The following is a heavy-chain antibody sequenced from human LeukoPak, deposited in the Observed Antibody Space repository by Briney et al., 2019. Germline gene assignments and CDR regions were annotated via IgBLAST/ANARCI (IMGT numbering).Heavy chain of an antibody. CDR1: GFTFSSYS. J-gene: IGHJ4*02. D-gene: IGHD3-22*01. CDR3: ARDIGYYDSSGYFTFDY. CDR2: ISSSSYI. V-gene: IGHV3-21*01. Sequence: GGSLRLSCAASGFTFSSYSMNWVRQAPGKGLEWVSSISSSSYIYYADSVKGRFTISRDNAKNSLYLQMNSLRAEDTAVYYCARDIGYYDSSGYFTFDYWGQGTLVTVSS.